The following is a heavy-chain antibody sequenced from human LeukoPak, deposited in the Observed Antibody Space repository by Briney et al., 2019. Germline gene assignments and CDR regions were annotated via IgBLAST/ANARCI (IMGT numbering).Heavy chain of an antibody. CDR3: ARGSKVFSTGLDY. V-gene: IGHV4-34*01. D-gene: IGHD4-11*01. J-gene: IGHJ4*02. Sequence: SETLSLTCAVYGGSFSGYYWSWIRQPPGKGLEWIGEINNSGSTNYNPSLKSRVTISVDTSKNQFSLKLSSVTAADTAVYYCARGSKVFSTGLDYWGQGTLVTVSS. CDR1: GGSFSGYY. CDR2: INNSGST.